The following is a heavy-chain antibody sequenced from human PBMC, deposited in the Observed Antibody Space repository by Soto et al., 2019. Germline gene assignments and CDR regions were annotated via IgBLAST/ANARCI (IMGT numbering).Heavy chain of an antibody. Sequence: SETLSLTCAVSGGSISSSSYYWGWIRQPPGKGLEWIGSIYYSGSTYYNPSLKSRVTISVDTSKNQFSLKLSSVTAADTAVYYTPTPFSRVAGNAGFDSWGPGTLITVSS. CDR1: GGSISSSSYY. CDR3: PTPFSRVAGNAGFDS. J-gene: IGHJ4*02. CDR2: IYYSGST. D-gene: IGHD6-19*01. V-gene: IGHV4-39*01.